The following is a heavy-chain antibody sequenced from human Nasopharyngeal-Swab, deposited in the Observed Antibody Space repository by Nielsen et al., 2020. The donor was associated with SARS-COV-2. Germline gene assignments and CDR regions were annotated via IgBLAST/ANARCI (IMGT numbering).Heavy chain of an antibody. Sequence: GESLKISCAASGFTFSSYATHWVRQAPGKGLEWVAVISYDGSNKYYADSVKGRFTISRDNSKNTLYLQMNSLRAEDTAVYYCARDTGGGTAPWGQGTLVTVSS. V-gene: IGHV3-30*04. CDR2: ISYDGSNK. CDR1: GFTFSSYA. D-gene: IGHD3-16*01. CDR3: ARDTGGGTAP. J-gene: IGHJ5*02.